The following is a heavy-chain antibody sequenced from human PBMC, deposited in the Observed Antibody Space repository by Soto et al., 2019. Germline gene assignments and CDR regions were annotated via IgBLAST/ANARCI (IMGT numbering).Heavy chain of an antibody. CDR3: ARARTIFGVVRHFDY. CDR1: GYSFTSYW. Sequence: GESLQISCKGSGYSFTSYWIGWVRQMPGKGLEWMGIIYPGDSDTRYSPSFQGQVTISADKSISTAYLQWSSLKASDTAMYYCARARTIFGVVRHFDYWGQGTLVTVSS. V-gene: IGHV5-51*01. D-gene: IGHD3-3*01. J-gene: IGHJ4*02. CDR2: IYPGDSDT.